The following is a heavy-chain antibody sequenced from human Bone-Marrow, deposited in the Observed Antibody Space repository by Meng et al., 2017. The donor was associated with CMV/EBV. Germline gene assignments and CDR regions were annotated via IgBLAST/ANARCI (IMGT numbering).Heavy chain of an antibody. CDR2: IYSGGSRT. CDR3: AKAPRSTSFGVVITFDY. J-gene: IGHJ4*02. V-gene: IGHV3-23*03. Sequence: GESLKISRAVSGFTFSSYAMSWVRQAPGKGLEWVSVIYSGGSRTYYADSVKGRFTISRDNSKNTLYLQMNSLRAEDTAVYYCAKAPRSTSFGVVITFDYWGQGTLVTVSS. D-gene: IGHD3-3*01. CDR1: GFTFSSYA.